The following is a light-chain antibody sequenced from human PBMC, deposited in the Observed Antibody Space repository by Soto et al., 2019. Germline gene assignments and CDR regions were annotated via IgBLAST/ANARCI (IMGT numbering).Light chain of an antibody. CDR3: QQRSNWPPLT. J-gene: IGKJ4*01. Sequence: EIVLTQSPGTLSLSPGERATLSCRASQSIRSNYLAWYQQKPGQAPRFLIYDASNRATGIPARFSGSGSGTDFTLTISSLEPEDFAVYYCQQRSNWPPLTFGGGTKVDIK. CDR1: QSIRSNY. CDR2: DAS. V-gene: IGKV3-11*01.